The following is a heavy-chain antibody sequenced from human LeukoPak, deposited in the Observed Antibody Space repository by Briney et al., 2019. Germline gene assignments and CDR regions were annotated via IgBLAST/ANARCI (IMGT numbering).Heavy chain of an antibody. Sequence: GASVKVSCKASGYTFTGYYMHWVRQAPGQGLEWIAWINPNSGGTNFAQKFQGRVTMTRDTSISTAYMELSRLRSDDTAVYYCARKDYYDSSGYDYWGQGTLVTVSS. V-gene: IGHV1-2*02. CDR2: INPNSGGT. D-gene: IGHD3-22*01. CDR3: ARKDYYDSSGYDY. CDR1: GYTFTGYY. J-gene: IGHJ4*02.